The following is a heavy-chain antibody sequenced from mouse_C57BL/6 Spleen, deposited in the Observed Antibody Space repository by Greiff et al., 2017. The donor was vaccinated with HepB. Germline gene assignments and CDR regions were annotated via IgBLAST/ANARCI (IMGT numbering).Heavy chain of an antibody. D-gene: IGHD1-1*01. CDR2: IYPGSGST. V-gene: IGHV1-55*01. CDR3: ARGNYGSDWYFDV. J-gene: IGHJ1*03. Sequence: VQLQQSGAELVKPGASVKMSCKASGYTFTSYWITWVKQRPGQGLEWIGDIYPGSGSTNYNEKFKSKATLTVDTSSSTAYMQLSSLTYEDSAVYYSARGNYGSDWYFDVWGTGTTVTVSS. CDR1: GYTFTSYW.